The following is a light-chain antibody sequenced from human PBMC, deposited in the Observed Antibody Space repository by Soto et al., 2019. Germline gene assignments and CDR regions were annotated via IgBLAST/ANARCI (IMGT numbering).Light chain of an antibody. CDR1: SSDVGDYNY. CDR3: SSYAGSSNV. J-gene: IGLJ1*01. V-gene: IGLV2-8*01. CDR2: EVS. Sequence: QSVLTQPPSASGTPGQSVTIPCTGTSSDVGDYNYVSWYQQHPGKAPKLMIYEVSRRPSGVPDRFSGSKSGNTASLTVSGLQAEDEADYYCSSYAGSSNVFGTGTKVTVL.